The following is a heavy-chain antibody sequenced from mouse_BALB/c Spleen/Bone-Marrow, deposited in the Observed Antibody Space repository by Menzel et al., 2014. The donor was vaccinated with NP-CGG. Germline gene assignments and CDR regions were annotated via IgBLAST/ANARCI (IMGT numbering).Heavy chain of an antibody. CDR2: IYPRNDGS. D-gene: IGHD4-1*01. CDR3: AREGTGTGWYFDV. Sequence: VKVVESGPELVKPGTLVKMSCKASGYTFTDFVISWVKQKTGQGLEWIGEIYPRNDGSYYNERFKGKATLTADKSSNTAYMQLSSLTSEDSAVYFCAREGTGTGWYFDVWGAGTTVTVSS. J-gene: IGHJ1*01. V-gene: IGHV1-81*01. CDR1: GYTFTDFV.